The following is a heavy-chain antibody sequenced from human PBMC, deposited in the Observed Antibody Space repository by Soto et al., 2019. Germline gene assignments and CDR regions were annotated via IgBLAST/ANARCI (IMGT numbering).Heavy chain of an antibody. V-gene: IGHV1-69*06. CDR2: IVPMYDSV. J-gene: IGHJ4*02. D-gene: IGHD1-26*01. CDR1: GGTLNTYT. CDR3: ATWRHYSGSYCFDY. Sequence: ASVKVSCKASGGTLNTYTINWVRQAPGRRLEWVGQIVPMYDSVNYAENFQGRVTITAVKSTKTSFMELTSLKSEDTALYFCATWRHYSGSYCFDYWGQGTLVTVSS.